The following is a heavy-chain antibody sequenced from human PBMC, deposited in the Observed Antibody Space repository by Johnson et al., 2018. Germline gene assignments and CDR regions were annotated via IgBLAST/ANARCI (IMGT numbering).Heavy chain of an antibody. Sequence: EVQLVESGGGLVQPGRSLRLSCTASGFTFDDYAIHWVRQAPGKGLEWVSGISWNSRSIGYADSVKGRFTISRDNSKNTLYLKMNSLRAEDTAVYYCVREGLDCSSTTCYRATFDIWGQGTMVTVSS. CDR1: GFTFDDYA. D-gene: IGHD2-2*02. CDR2: ISWNSRSI. CDR3: VREGLDCSSTTCYRATFDI. V-gene: IGHV3-9*01. J-gene: IGHJ3*02.